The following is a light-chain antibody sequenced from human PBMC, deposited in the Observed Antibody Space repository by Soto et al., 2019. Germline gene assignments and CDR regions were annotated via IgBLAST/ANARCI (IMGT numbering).Light chain of an antibody. Sequence: QSALTQPPSASGSPGQSVTISCTGTSSDVGGYDYVSWYQQHSGKAPKLMIYEVTKRASGVPDRFSGSKSGNTASLTVSGLQAEDEADYYCSSYAGSNTDVVFGGGTKLTVL. J-gene: IGLJ2*01. CDR2: EVT. CDR1: SSDVGGYDY. CDR3: SSYAGSNTDVV. V-gene: IGLV2-8*01.